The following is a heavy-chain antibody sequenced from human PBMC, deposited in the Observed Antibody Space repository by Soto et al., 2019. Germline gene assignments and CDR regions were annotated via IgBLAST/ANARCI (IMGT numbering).Heavy chain of an antibody. CDR1: GASVSSDSYY. CDR3: ARANRAAAGVVYL. J-gene: IGHJ4*02. Sequence: QEQLQESGPGLVKPSETLSLTCTVSGASVSSDSYYWSWIRQPPGKGLEWIGYIYYSTKTNFNPSLKSRVAMFVDTSKNQFSLILTSVTTADTAVYYCARANRAAAGVVYLWGQGTLVTVSS. D-gene: IGHD6-13*01. V-gene: IGHV4-61*01. CDR2: IYYSTKT.